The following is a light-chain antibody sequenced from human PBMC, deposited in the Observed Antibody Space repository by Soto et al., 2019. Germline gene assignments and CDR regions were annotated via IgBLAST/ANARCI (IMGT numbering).Light chain of an antibody. CDR3: AAWDDSLMGVV. Sequence: QSVLTQPPSASGTPGQRVTISCSGASSNIGSNTVNWYQQLPGAAPKLLIYNNNQRPSGVPDRLSGSKSGTSASLAISGLQSEDEGLYYCAAWDDSLMGVVFGGGTKLTVL. J-gene: IGLJ3*02. V-gene: IGLV1-44*01. CDR2: NNN. CDR1: SSNIGSNT.